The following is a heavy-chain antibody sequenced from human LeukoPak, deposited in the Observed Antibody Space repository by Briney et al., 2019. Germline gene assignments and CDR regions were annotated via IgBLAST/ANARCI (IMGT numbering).Heavy chain of an antibody. V-gene: IGHV1-46*01. Sequence: GASVKVSCKASGYTFTSYYMHWVRQAPGQGLEWMGIINPSGGSTSYAQKFQGRVTMTRDTSTSTVYMELSSLRSEDTAVYYCARVGVIAPAIRTFDYWGQGTLVTVSS. D-gene: IGHD6-13*01. CDR1: GYTFTSYY. J-gene: IGHJ4*02. CDR3: ARVGVIAPAIRTFDY. CDR2: INPSGGST.